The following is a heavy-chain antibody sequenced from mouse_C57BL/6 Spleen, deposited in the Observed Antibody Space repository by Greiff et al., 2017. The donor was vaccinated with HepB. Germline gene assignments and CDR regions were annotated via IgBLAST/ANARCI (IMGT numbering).Heavy chain of an antibody. Sequence: QVQLQQSGAELMKPGASVKLSCKATGYTFTGYWIEWVKQRPGHGLEWIGEILPGSGSTNYNEKFKGKATFTADKSSNTAYMQLSSLTTEDSAIYYCARGPYYGSTYYYAMDYWGQGTSVTVSS. CDR1: GYTFTGYW. CDR3: ARGPYYGSTYYYAMDY. V-gene: IGHV1-9*01. CDR2: ILPGSGST. J-gene: IGHJ4*01. D-gene: IGHD1-1*01.